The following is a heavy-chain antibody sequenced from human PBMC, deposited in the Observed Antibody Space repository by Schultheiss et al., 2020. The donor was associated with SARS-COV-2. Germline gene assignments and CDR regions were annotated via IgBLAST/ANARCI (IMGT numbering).Heavy chain of an antibody. CDR2: ISGSGGST. CDR1: GFTFSSYS. CDR3: AKDRYYYDSSGPKRDDY. Sequence: GGSLRLSCAASGFTFSSYSMNWVRQAPGKGLEWVSAISGSGGSTYYADSVKGRFTISRDNSKNTLYLQMNSLRAEDTAVYYCAKDRYYYDSSGPKRDDYWGQGTLVTVSS. V-gene: IGHV3-23*01. J-gene: IGHJ4*02. D-gene: IGHD3-22*01.